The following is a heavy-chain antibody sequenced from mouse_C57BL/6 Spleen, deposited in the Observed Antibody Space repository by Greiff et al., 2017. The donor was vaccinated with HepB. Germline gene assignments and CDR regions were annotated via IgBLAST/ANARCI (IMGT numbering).Heavy chain of an antibody. V-gene: IGHV1-69*01. J-gene: IGHJ1*03. D-gene: IGHD4-1*01. CDR1: GYTFTSYW. CDR2: IDPSDSYT. Sequence: QVQLQQPGAELVMPGASVKLSCKASGYTFTSYWMHWVKQRPGQGLEWIGEIDPSDSYTNYNQKFKGKSTLTVDKSSSTAYMQLSSLTSEDSAVYYCARGGNWDWYFDVWGTGTTVTVSS. CDR3: ARGGNWDWYFDV.